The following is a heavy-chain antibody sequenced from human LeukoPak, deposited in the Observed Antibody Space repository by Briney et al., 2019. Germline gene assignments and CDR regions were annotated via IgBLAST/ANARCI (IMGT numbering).Heavy chain of an antibody. D-gene: IGHD3-16*02. Sequence: PGGSLRLSCAASGFTFSTYWMSWVRQAPGKGLEWVANIKQDGSEKYYVDSVKGRFTISRDNAKNSLYLQMNTLRAEDTAVYYCARAWLTGGTYHAMDVWGQGTTVTVSS. CDR1: GFTFSTYW. J-gene: IGHJ6*02. V-gene: IGHV3-7*01. CDR2: IKQDGSEK. CDR3: ARAWLTGGTYHAMDV.